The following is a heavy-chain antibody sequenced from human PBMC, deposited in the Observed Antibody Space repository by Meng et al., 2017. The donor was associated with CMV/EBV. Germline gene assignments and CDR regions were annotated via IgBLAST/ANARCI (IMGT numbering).Heavy chain of an antibody. D-gene: IGHD2-15*01. CDR1: GGSFSGYY. J-gene: IGHJ6*02. CDR3: ARGGAANYYYYGMDV. V-gene: IGHV4-34*01. CDR2: INHSGST. Sequence: GSLRLSCAVYGGSFSGYYWSWIRQPPGKGLEWIGEINHSGSTNYNPSLKSRVTISVDTSKNQFSLKLSSVTAADTAVYYCARGGAANYYYYGMDVWGQGTTVT.